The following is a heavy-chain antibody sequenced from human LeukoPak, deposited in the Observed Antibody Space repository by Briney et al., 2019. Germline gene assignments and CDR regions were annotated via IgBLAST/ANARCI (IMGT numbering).Heavy chain of an antibody. CDR2: ISHDGSKK. J-gene: IGHJ4*02. D-gene: IGHD5-18*01. CDR3: ARANGQLWTTPDY. V-gene: IGHV3-30*03. CDR1: GFTFSNYG. Sequence: PGGSLRLSCAASGFTFSNYGLHWVRQPQGEGLEWVAVISHDGSKKYSAESVKGRFTISRDNSKNTLYLQMNSLRAEDTAVYYCARANGQLWTTPDYWGQGTLVTISS.